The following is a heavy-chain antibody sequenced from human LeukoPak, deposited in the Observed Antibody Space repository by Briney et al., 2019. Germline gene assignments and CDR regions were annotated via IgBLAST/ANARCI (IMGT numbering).Heavy chain of an antibody. CDR2: FYYSGST. CDR3: ARRRFNTGSLAFDI. V-gene: IGHV4-59*08. D-gene: IGHD1-26*01. Sequence: RTSETLSLTCTVSGGSISSHYWSWIRQPPGKGLEWIGYFYYSGSTNYNPSLRSRVTISVDTSKNQFSLKLSSVTAADTAVYYCARRRFNTGSLAFDIWGQGTMVTVSS. J-gene: IGHJ3*02. CDR1: GGSISSHY.